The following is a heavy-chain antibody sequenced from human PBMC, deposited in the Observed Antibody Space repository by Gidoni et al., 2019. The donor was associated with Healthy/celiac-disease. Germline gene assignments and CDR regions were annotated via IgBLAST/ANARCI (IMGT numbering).Heavy chain of an antibody. Sequence: QVQLPESGPGLVKPSEPLSLTCTVSGGSISSYYWSWIRQPPGKGLEWIGYIYYSGSTNYNPSLKRRVTISVDTSKNQFSLKLSSVTAADTAVYYCARGFGTTGGYWGQGTLVTVSS. D-gene: IGHD4-4*01. J-gene: IGHJ4*02. V-gene: IGHV4-59*01. CDR3: ARGFGTTGGY. CDR2: IYYSGST. CDR1: GGSISSYY.